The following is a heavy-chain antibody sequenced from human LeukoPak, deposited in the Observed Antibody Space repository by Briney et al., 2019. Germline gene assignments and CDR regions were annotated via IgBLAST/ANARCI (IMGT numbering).Heavy chain of an antibody. Sequence: ASVRVSCKASGYTFTGYYMHWVRQAPGQGLEWMGWINPNSGGTNYAQKFQGRVTMTRDTSISTAYMELSRLRSDDTAVYYCASCSSSYYYYYYMDVWGKGTTVTVSS. CDR3: ASCSSSYYYYYYMDV. D-gene: IGHD6-13*01. J-gene: IGHJ6*03. CDR1: GYTFTGYY. CDR2: INPNSGGT. V-gene: IGHV1-2*02.